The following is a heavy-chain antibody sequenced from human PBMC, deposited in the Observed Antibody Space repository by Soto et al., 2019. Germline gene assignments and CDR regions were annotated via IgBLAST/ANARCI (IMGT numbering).Heavy chain of an antibody. Sequence: GSLRLSCAASGFTFSSYSMNWVRQAPGKGLEWVSSISSSSSYIYYADSVKGRFTISRDNAKNSLYLKMNSLRAEDTAVYYWARAPTAYQLLSPQYGGQEPRATFPS. D-gene: IGHD2-2*01. J-gene: IGHJ4*02. CDR3: ARAPTAYQLLSPQY. CDR2: ISSSSSYI. CDR1: GFTFSSYS. V-gene: IGHV3-21*01.